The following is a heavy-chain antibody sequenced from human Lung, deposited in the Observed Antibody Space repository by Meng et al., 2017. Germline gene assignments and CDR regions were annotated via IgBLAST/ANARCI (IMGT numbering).Heavy chain of an antibody. CDR3: ARDEDISAAGKLFGDY. D-gene: IGHD6-13*01. Sequence: QGQLVQSGPEVKKRGAAVKLSCKPSGYTFAAYWIHWLRQAPGQGLEWMGRIDPNNDHTQYAQNFQGRVTMTSDTSISTVYMELNGLRSDDTAVYYCARDEDISAAGKLFGDYWGQGTLVTVSS. V-gene: IGHV1-2*06. CDR2: IDPNNDHT. CDR1: GYTFAAYW. J-gene: IGHJ4*02.